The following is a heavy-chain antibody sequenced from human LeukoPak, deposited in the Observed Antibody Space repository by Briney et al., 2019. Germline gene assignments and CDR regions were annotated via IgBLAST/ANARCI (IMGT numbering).Heavy chain of an antibody. CDR1: GYSFTSYW. V-gene: IGHV5-51*01. J-gene: IGHJ6*03. CDR2: IYPGDSDN. CDR3: ARHKEVQLWLPYMDV. D-gene: IGHD5-18*01. Sequence: GESLKISCKGSGYSFTSYWIGWVRQMPGKGLELMGIIYPGDSDNRYSTSFQGQVTISADKSISTAYLQWSSLKASDTAMYYCARHKEVQLWLPYMDVWGKGTTVTVSS.